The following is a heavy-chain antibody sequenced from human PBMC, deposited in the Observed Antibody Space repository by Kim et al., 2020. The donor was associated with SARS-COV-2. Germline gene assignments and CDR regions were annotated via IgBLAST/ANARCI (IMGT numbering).Heavy chain of an antibody. V-gene: IGHV3-30*18. Sequence: GGSLRLSCAASGFTFSSYGMHWVRQAPGKGLEWVAVISYDGSNKYYADSVKGRFTISRDNSKNTLYLQMNSLRAEDTAVYYCAKDPYWGYSYGQDGDYYYYGMDVWGQGTTVTVSS. CDR1: GFTFSSYG. J-gene: IGHJ6*02. CDR3: AKDPYWGYSYGQDGDYYYYGMDV. CDR2: ISYDGSNK. D-gene: IGHD5-18*01.